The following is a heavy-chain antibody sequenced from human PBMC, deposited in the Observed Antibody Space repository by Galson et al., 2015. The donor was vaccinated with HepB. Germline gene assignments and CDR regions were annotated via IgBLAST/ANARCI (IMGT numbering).Heavy chain of an antibody. CDR2: MSYDGSYK. CDR1: GFSFSSYA. D-gene: IGHD3-10*01. Sequence: SLRLSCAASGFSFSSYAMHWVRQAPGKGLEWVAIMSYDGSYKYFADSVKGRFTISRDNSMYTLYLQMNSLRAEDTAVYYCARGPQVLLWFGELELDYWGQGTLVAVSS. J-gene: IGHJ4*02. CDR3: ARGPQVLLWFGELELDY. V-gene: IGHV3-30*04.